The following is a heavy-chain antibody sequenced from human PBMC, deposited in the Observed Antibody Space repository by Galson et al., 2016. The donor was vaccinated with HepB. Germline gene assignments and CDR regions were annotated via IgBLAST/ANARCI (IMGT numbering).Heavy chain of an antibody. CDR3: AKGHGVSLTYFFNS. V-gene: IGHV3-9*01. Sequence: SLRLSCAGSGFTFDDAAMHWVRQRPGKGLEWVSGINYNSGDVAYADSVKGRFTISRDNAKNSLYLQMSSLRPEDTALYYFAKGHGVSLTYFFNSWGQGSLVAVSS. CDR1: GFTFDDAA. D-gene: IGHD2/OR15-2a*01. CDR2: INYNSGDV. J-gene: IGHJ5*01.